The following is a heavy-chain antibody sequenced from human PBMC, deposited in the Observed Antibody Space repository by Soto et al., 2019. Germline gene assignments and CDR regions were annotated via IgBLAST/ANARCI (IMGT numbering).Heavy chain of an antibody. D-gene: IGHD3-10*01. Sequence: SETLCVTCTVSGGSISSYYWSWIRQPPGKGLEWIGYIYYSGSTNYNPSLKSRVTISVDTSKNQFSLKLSSVTAADTAVYYCARPLFGRGNWFDPWGQGTLVTSPQ. CDR2: IYYSGST. CDR3: ARPLFGRGNWFDP. V-gene: IGHV4-59*01. J-gene: IGHJ5*02. CDR1: GGSISSYY.